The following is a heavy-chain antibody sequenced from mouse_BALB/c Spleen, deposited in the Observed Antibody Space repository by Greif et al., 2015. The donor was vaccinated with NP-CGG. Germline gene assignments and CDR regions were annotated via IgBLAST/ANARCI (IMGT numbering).Heavy chain of an antibody. CDR2: ISSGSSTI. CDR3: ARSEGNYFDY. D-gene: IGHD2-14*01. CDR1: GFTFSSSG. Sequence: EVHLVESGGGLVQPGGSRKLSCAASGFTFSSSGMHWVRQAPEKGLEWVAYISSGSSTIYYADTVKGRFTISRDNPKNTLFLQMTSLRSEDTAMYYCARSEGNYFDYWGQGTTLTVSS. J-gene: IGHJ2*01. V-gene: IGHV5-17*02.